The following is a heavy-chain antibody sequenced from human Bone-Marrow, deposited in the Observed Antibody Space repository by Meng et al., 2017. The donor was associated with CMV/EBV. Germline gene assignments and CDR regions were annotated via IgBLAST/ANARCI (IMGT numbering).Heavy chain of an antibody. Sequence: GESLKISCPAPGFTFSSYAMSWVRQAPGKGLEWVSIIYSGGSSMYYLDSVKGRFTISRDNSKNTLYLQMNSLRAEDTAVYYCAKDPYYDVWSGYPSLHYYYGMDVWGQGTTVTVSS. CDR1: GFTFSSYA. J-gene: IGHJ6*02. CDR2: IYSGGSSM. D-gene: IGHD3-3*01. V-gene: IGHV3-23*03. CDR3: AKDPYYDVWSGYPSLHYYYGMDV.